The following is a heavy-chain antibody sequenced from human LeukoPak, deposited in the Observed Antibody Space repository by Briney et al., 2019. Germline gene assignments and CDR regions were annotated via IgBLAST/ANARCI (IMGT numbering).Heavy chain of an antibody. CDR2: ISGSGGST. CDR1: GFTFSSYA. J-gene: IGHJ6*02. CDR3: AEDPMYSSSWYLGMDV. V-gene: IGHV3-23*01. D-gene: IGHD6-13*01. Sequence: GGSLRLSCAASGFTFSSYAMSWVRQAPGKGLEWVSAISGSGGSTYYADSVKGRFTISRDNSKNTLYLQMNSLRAEDTAVYYCAEDPMYSSSWYLGMDVWGQGTTVTVSS.